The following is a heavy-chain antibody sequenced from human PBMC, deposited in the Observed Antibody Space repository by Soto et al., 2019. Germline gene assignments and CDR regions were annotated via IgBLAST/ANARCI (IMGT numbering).Heavy chain of an antibody. CDR2: IYWDDDK. CDR1: GFSLSTYGVV. J-gene: IGHJ4*02. V-gene: IGHV2-5*02. Sequence: QITLKESGPTLVKPTQTLTLTCTFSGFSLSTYGVVVGWIRQPPGKALEWLALIYWDDDKRYSPSLKNRLTITKDTTKKQVVLTMTNMDPVDTATYYCAHRPGYNYGYGYWGQGTLVTVSS. CDR3: AHRPGYNYGYGY. D-gene: IGHD5-18*01.